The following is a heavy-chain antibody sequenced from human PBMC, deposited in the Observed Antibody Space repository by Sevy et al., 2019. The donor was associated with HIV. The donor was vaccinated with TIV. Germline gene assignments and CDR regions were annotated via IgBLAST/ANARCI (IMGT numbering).Heavy chain of an antibody. Sequence: GGSLRLPCAASGFTFSSYWMSWVRQAPGKGLEWVANIKQDGSEKYYVDSVKGRFTISRDNAKNSLYLQMNSLRAEDTAVYYCARDGDYLGYYYGMDVWGQGTTVTVSS. V-gene: IGHV3-7*03. CDR1: GFTFSSYW. CDR3: ARDGDYLGYYYGMDV. CDR2: IKQDGSEK. D-gene: IGHD4-17*01. J-gene: IGHJ6*02.